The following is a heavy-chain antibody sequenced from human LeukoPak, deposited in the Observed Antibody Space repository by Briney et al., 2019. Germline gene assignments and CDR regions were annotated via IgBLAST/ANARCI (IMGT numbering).Heavy chain of an antibody. D-gene: IGHD6-19*01. V-gene: IGHV3-74*01. CDR2: INSDGSST. J-gene: IGHJ5*02. Sequence: GGSLRLSCAASGFTFSSYWMHWVRQAPGKGLVWVSRINSDGSSTSYADSVKGRFTISRDNAKNTLYLQMNSLRAEDTAVYYCAKRGGSSGFTGPYNWFDPWGQGTLVTVSS. CDR3: AKRGGSSGFTGPYNWFDP. CDR1: GFTFSSYW.